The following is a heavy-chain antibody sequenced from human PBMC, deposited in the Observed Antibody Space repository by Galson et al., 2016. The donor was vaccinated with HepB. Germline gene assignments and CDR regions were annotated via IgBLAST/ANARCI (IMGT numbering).Heavy chain of an antibody. CDR1: GFNFNSYA. D-gene: IGHD4-23*01. CDR2: ISFDGTHT. J-gene: IGHJ4*02. V-gene: IGHV3-30*07. CDR3: ARGYGVNSLDY. Sequence: SLRLSCAASGFNFNSYAITWVRQAPGKGLEWVSLISFDGTHTHYADSVKGRFTISRDNSKNMAYLEMKSLRVEDTDVYYCARGYGVNSLDYWGQGTLVTVSS.